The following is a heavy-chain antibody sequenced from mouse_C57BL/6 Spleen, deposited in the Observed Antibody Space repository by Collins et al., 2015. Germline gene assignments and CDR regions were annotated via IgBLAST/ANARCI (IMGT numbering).Heavy chain of an antibody. CDR1: GYSITSGYY. V-gene: IGHV3-6*01. CDR2: ISYDGSN. J-gene: IGHJ3*01. CDR3: TREAY. Sequence: DVQLQESGPGLVKPSQSLSLTCSVTGYSITSGYYWNWIRQFPGNKLEWMGYISYDGSNNYNPSLKNRISITLGTSKNQFFLKLTSVTTEDTATYYCTREAYWGQGTLVTVSA.